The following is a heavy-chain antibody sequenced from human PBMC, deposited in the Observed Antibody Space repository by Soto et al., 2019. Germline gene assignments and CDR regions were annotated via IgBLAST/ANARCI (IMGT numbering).Heavy chain of an antibody. CDR1: GGTFSSYT. Sequence: QVQLVQSGAEVKKPGSSVKVSCKASGGTFSSYTISWVRQAPGQGLEWMGRIIPILGIANYAQKFQGRVTITXXKXTXTAYMDLSSLRSEDTAVYYCARDPRSGDHPDWYFDLWGRGTLVTVSS. J-gene: IGHJ2*01. D-gene: IGHD4-17*01. CDR3: ARDPRSGDHPDWYFDL. CDR2: IIPILGIA. V-gene: IGHV1-69*08.